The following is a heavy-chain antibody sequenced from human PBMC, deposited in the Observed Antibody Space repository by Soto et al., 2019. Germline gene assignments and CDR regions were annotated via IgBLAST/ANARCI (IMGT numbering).Heavy chain of an antibody. Sequence: PSETLSLTCTVSGGSISSYYWSWIRQPPGKGLEWIGYIYYSGSTNYNPSLKSRDTISVDTSKNQFSLKLSSVTAADTAVYYCAREGGDYDDAFDIWGQGTMVTVSS. CDR3: AREGGDYDDAFDI. D-gene: IGHD4-17*01. CDR2: IYYSGST. J-gene: IGHJ3*02. V-gene: IGHV4-59*01. CDR1: GGSISSYY.